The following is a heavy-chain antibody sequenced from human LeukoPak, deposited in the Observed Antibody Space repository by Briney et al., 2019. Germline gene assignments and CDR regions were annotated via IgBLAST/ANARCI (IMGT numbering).Heavy chain of an antibody. J-gene: IGHJ5*02. Sequence: KPSETLSLTCTVSGGSITTSTYFWGWIRQPPGKGLEWIGTIHYSGSTYYDPSLKSRVTISIDTSKNQFSLKLSSVTAADTAVYCCARVPLLRRFDPWGQGTLVIVSS. CDR1: GGSITTSTYF. V-gene: IGHV4-39*07. CDR3: ARVPLLRRFDP. CDR2: IHYSGST.